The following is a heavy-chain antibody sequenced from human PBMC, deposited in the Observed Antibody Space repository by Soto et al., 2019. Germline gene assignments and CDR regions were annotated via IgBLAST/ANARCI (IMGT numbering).Heavy chain of an antibody. Sequence: GGSLRLSCAASGFTFSTYAMSWVRQAPGKGLEWVSTINTSGGSTIYYADSVKGRFTISRDNAKKSLYLQMNSLRAEDTAVYYCARYSSGYYFNAENWFDPWGQGTLVTVSS. CDR2: INTSGGSTI. CDR1: GFTFSTYA. J-gene: IGHJ5*02. V-gene: IGHV3-23*01. CDR3: ARYSSGYYFNAENWFDP. D-gene: IGHD3-22*01.